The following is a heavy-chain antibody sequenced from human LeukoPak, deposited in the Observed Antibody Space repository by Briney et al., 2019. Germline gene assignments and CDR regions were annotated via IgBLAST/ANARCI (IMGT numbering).Heavy chain of an antibody. V-gene: IGHV3-23*01. J-gene: IGHJ6*02. CDR3: ARGYPTVTLHYYHDMDV. CDR1: GFTLSSCA. CDR2: ISETGTGR. D-gene: IGHD4-17*01. Sequence: TGGSLRLSCAASGFTLSSCAMTWVRQAPGKGLEWVSSISETGTGRYHADAVKGRFTISRDTSKNTVYLQMIRLRAEDTAIYYCARGYPTVTLHYYHDMDVWGQGTTVTVSS.